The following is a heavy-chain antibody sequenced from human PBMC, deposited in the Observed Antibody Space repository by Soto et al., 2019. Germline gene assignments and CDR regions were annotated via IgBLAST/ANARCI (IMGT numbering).Heavy chain of an antibody. D-gene: IGHD6-19*01. CDR3: ARVAGWIRIEVAGYLDY. CDR1: GYTFTSYG. Sequence: ASVKVSCKASGYTFTSYGISWVRQAPGQGLEWMGWISAYSGNTNYAQKLQGRVTMTTDTSTSTAYMELRSLRSDDTAVYYCARVAGWIRIEVAGYLDYWGQGSLVTVSS. V-gene: IGHV1-18*04. J-gene: IGHJ4*02. CDR2: ISAYSGNT.